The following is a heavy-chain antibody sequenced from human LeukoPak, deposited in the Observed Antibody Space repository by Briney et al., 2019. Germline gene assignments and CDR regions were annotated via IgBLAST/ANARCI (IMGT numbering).Heavy chain of an antibody. V-gene: IGHV1-3*01. D-gene: IGHD5-12*01. CDR3: ARGPRAAYSGYDITYYYYGMDV. J-gene: IGHJ6*02. Sequence: ASVKVSCKAPGYTFTSYAMHWVRQAPGQRLEWMGWINAGNGNTKYSQKFQGRVTITRDTSASTAYMELSSLRSEDTAVYYCARGPRAAYSGYDITYYYYGMDVWGQGTTVTVSS. CDR2: INAGNGNT. CDR1: GYTFTSYA.